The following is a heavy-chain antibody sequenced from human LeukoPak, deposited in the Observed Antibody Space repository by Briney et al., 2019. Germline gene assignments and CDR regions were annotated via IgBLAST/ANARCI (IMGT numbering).Heavy chain of an antibody. CDR2: INHSGST. D-gene: IGHD3-9*01. J-gene: IGHJ3*02. CDR1: GGSFSGYY. CDR3: ARGLFYAFDI. V-gene: IGHV4-34*01. Sequence: TSETLSLTCAVYGGSFSGYYWSWIRQPPGKGLEWIGEINHSGSTNYNPSLKSRVTISVDTSKNQFSLKLSSVTAADTAVYYCARGLFYAFDIWGQGTMVTVSS.